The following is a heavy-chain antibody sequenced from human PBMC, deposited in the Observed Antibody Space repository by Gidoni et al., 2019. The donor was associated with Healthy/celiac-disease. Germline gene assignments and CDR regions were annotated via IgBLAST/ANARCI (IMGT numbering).Heavy chain of an antibody. J-gene: IGHJ4*02. V-gene: IGHV3-74*01. CDR2: INSDGSST. D-gene: IGHD2-21*02. Sequence: EVQLVESGGGLVQPGGSLRLSCAASGFTFSSYWMHWVRQAPGKGLVWVSRINSDGSSTSYADSEKGRFTIYRDNAKNTLYLQMNSLRAEDTAVYYCARGVVVTARGRKPPDYWGQGTLVTVSS. CDR1: GFTFSSYW. CDR3: ARGVVVTARGRKPPDY.